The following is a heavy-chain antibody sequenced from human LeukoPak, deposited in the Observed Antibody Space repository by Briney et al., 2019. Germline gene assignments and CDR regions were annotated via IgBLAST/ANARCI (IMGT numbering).Heavy chain of an antibody. Sequence: GSSVKVSCKAFGGSFNSEAISWVRQAPGQGLEWMGGIIPIFGTANYAQKFQGRVTITTDESTSTAYMEVSSLRSEDTAVYYCGRALGTRPFDYWGQGTLVTVSS. D-gene: IGHD7-27*01. CDR2: IIPIFGTA. CDR1: GGSFNSEA. J-gene: IGHJ4*02. V-gene: IGHV1-69*05. CDR3: GRALGTRPFDY.